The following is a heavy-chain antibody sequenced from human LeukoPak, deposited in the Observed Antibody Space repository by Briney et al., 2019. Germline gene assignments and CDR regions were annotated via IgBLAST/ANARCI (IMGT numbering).Heavy chain of an antibody. Sequence: ASVNVSCKASGYTFTSYYMHWVRHAPGQGLEWMGIINPSGGSTSYAQKFQGRVTMTRDTSTSTVYMELSSLRSEDTAVYYCARENYYYYGMDVWGQGTTVTVSS. CDR3: ARENYYYYGMDV. CDR2: INPSGGST. J-gene: IGHJ6*02. V-gene: IGHV1-46*01. CDR1: GYTFTSYY.